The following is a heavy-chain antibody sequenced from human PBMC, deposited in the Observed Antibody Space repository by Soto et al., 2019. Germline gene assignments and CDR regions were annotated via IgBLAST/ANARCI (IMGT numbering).Heavy chain of an antibody. Sequence: QLQLQESGPGLVKPSETLSLTCTVSGGSISSSSYYWGWIRQPPGKGLEWIGRIYYSGSTYYNPSLKSRVTISVDTSKNQCSLKLSSVTAADTAVYYCASSAVAANFDYWGQGTLVTVSS. CDR2: IYYSGST. CDR3: ASSAVAANFDY. J-gene: IGHJ4*02. V-gene: IGHV4-39*01. CDR1: GGSISSSSYY. D-gene: IGHD6-19*01.